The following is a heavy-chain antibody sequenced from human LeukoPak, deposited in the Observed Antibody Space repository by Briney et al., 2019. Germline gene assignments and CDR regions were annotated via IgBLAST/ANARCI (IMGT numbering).Heavy chain of an antibody. V-gene: IGHV1-18*01. CDR1: GYTLSGND. CDR3: ARIAVTGSSLLYYFDN. Sequence: ASVRVSCEASGYTLSGNDISWVRQAPGQGLEWVGWVSPKTGKSNYGQKIQDRVTLTSDTSTNTAYMELKSLTSDDTAVYFCARIAVTGSSLLYYFDNWGQGTLVIVSS. CDR2: VSPKTGKS. J-gene: IGHJ4*02. D-gene: IGHD6-19*01.